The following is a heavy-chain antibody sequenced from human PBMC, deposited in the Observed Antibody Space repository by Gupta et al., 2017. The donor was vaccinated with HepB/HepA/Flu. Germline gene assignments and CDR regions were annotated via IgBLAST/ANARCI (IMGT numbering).Heavy chain of an antibody. CDR2: ITYNGGST. Sequence: EVQLMESGGRVIRPGGSLRLSCAASGFTFVDHAMRWVRHAPGKGLEWVTGITYNGGSTAYSDSVKGRFTISRDNAENSLYLQMDSLRAEDTALYFCARGYNDIKAFYYGMDVWGQGTTVTVSS. CDR3: ARGYNDIKAFYYGMDV. CDR1: GFTFVDHA. J-gene: IGHJ6*02. D-gene: IGHD3-10*01. V-gene: IGHV3-20*04.